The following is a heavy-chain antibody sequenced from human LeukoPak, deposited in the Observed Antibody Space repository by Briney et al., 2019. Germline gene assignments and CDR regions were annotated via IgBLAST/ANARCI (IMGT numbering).Heavy chain of an antibody. J-gene: IGHJ5*02. CDR2: IKKDGSEK. CDR1: GFTFSSYW. Sequence: GGSLRLSCAASGFTFSSYWMSWVRQAPGKGLEWVANIKKDGSEKYYVDSVRGRFTISRDNARDSLYLQMNSLRAEDTAVYYCARERLGYCTNGVCSRWFDPWGQGTLVTVSS. CDR3: ARERLGYCTNGVCSRWFDP. D-gene: IGHD2-8*01. V-gene: IGHV3-7*01.